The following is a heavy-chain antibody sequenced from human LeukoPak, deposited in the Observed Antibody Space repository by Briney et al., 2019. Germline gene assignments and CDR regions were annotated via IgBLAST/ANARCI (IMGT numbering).Heavy chain of an antibody. D-gene: IGHD3-22*01. Sequence: SETLSLTCTVSGGSISSYYWSWIRQPPGKGLEWIGYIYYSGSTNYNPSLKSRVTISVDTSKNQFSLKLSSVTAADTAVYYCARFHTYYYDSSASTMGLDAFDIWGQGTMVTVSS. CDR3: ARFHTYYYDSSASTMGLDAFDI. CDR2: IYYSGST. CDR1: GGSISSYY. J-gene: IGHJ3*02. V-gene: IGHV4-59*08.